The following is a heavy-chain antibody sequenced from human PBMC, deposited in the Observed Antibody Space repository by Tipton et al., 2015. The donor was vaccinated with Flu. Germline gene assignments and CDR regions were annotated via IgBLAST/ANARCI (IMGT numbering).Heavy chain of an antibody. CDR1: GFTFSDYY. V-gene: IGHV4-4*08. Sequence: QVQLVQSGGGLVKPGGSLRLSCAASGFTFSDYYMSWIRQAPGKGLEWIGHIYSSGTTSYHPSLKSRVTISADTSKNQFSLRLTSVTAADTAIYYCARRDYSNYVSEPKSWFDPWGQGTLVTVSS. D-gene: IGHD4-11*01. CDR3: ARRDYSNYVSEPKSWFDP. CDR2: IYSSGTT. J-gene: IGHJ5*02.